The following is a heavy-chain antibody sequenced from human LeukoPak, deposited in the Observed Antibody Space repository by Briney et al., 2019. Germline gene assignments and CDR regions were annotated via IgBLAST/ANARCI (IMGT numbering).Heavy chain of an antibody. CDR2: IYYIGST. V-gene: IGHV4-59*01. CDR3: ARGDYYGSAPYGMDV. CDR1: GGSISSYY. J-gene: IGHJ6*02. Sequence: SETLSLTCTVSGGSISSYYWSWIRQVPGKGLEWIAYIYYIGSTDYNPSLKSRVTISVDTSKNQFSLNVSSVTAADTAVYYCARGDYYGSAPYGMDVWGQGTTVTVSS. D-gene: IGHD3-10*01.